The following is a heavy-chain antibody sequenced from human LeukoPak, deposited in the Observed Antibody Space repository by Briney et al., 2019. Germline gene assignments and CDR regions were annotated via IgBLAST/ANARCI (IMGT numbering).Heavy chain of an antibody. CDR1: GGSFSGYY. D-gene: IGHD3-22*01. V-gene: IGHV4-34*01. J-gene: IGHJ4*02. CDR3: ARDDSSGSHY. Sequence: PSETLSLTCAVYGGSFSGYYWSWIRQPPGKGLEWIGEINHSGSTNYNPSLKSRVTISVDTSKNQFSLKLSSVTAADTAVYYCARDDSSGSHYWGQGTLVTVSS. CDR2: INHSGST.